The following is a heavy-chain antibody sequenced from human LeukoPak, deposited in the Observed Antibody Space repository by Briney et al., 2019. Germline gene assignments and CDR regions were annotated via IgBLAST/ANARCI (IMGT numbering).Heavy chain of an antibody. CDR3: ATLSYCSGGSCYGWFDP. J-gene: IGHJ5*02. CDR2: IIPILGIA. Sequence: SVEVSCKASGGTFSSYAISWVRQAPGQGLEWMGRIIPILGIANYAQKFQGRVTITADKSTSTAYMELSSLRSEDTAVYYCATLSYCSGGSCYGWFDPWGQGTLVTVSS. V-gene: IGHV1-69*04. CDR1: GGTFSSYA. D-gene: IGHD2-15*01.